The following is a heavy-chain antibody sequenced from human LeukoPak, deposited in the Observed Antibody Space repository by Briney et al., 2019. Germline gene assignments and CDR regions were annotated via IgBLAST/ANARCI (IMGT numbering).Heavy chain of an antibody. D-gene: IGHD4-23*01. J-gene: IGHJ4*02. CDR3: AREVMTTVVTPYFDY. V-gene: IGHV3-48*02. CDR2: ISSSSSTI. CDR1: GVTFSSYS. Sequence: PGGSLRLSCAASGVTFSSYSMNWARQAPGKGLEWVSYISSSSSTIYYADSVKGRFTISRDNAKNSLYLQMNSLRDEDTAVYYCAREVMTTVVTPYFDYWGQGTLVTVSS.